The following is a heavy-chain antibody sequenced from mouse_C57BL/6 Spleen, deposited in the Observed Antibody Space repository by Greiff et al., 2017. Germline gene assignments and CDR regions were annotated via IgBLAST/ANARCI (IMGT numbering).Heavy chain of an antibody. V-gene: IGHV1-69*01. J-gene: IGHJ4*01. Sequence: QVQLQQPGAELVMPGASVKLSCKASGYTFTSYWMHWVKQRPGQGLEWIGEIDPSDSYTNYNQKFKGKSTLTVDKSSSTAYMQLSSLTSEDSAVYYCARGITTVVATDYAMAYWGQGTSVTVSS. CDR2: IDPSDSYT. D-gene: IGHD1-1*01. CDR3: ARGITTVVATDYAMAY. CDR1: GYTFTSYW.